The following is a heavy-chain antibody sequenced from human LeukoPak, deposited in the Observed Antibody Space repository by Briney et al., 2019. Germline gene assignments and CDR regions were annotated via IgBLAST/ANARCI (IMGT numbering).Heavy chain of an antibody. CDR2: IYYSGST. V-gene: IGHV4-39*01. J-gene: IGHJ5*02. Sequence: PSETLSLTCTVSGGSISSSSYYWGWIRQPPGKGLEWIGSIYYSGSTYYNPSLKSRVTISVDTSKNQFSLKLSSVTAADTAVYYCARAKRLWLVSYWFDPWGQGTLVTVSS. D-gene: IGHD6-19*01. CDR1: GGSISSSSYY. CDR3: ARAKRLWLVSYWFDP.